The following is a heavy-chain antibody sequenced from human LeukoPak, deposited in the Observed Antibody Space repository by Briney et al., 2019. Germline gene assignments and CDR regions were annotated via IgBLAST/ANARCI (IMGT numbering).Heavy chain of an antibody. CDR1: GGTFSSYA. CDR3: ARGVRTGTEYYYYGMDV. V-gene: IGHV1-69*04. J-gene: IGHJ6*02. CDR2: IIPILGIA. D-gene: IGHD1-1*01. Sequence: SVKVPCKASGGTFSSYAISWVRQAPGQGLEWMGRIIPILGIANYAQKFQGRVTITADKSTSTAYMELSSLRSEDTAVYYCARGVRTGTEYYYYGMDVWGQGTTVTVSS.